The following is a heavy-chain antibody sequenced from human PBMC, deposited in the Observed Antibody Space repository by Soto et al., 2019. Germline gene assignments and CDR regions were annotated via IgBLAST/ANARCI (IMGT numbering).Heavy chain of an antibody. V-gene: IGHV1-3*01. CDR1: GYTFTSYA. J-gene: IGHJ5*02. D-gene: IGHD6-13*01. CDR3: ARDPGIAAAGYWFDP. Sequence: GASVKVSCKASGYTFTSYAMHWVRQAPGQRLEWMGWINAGNGNTKYSQKFQGRVTITRDTSASTAYMELSSLRSEDTAVYYCARDPGIAAAGYWFDPWGQGTLVTVPQ. CDR2: INAGNGNT.